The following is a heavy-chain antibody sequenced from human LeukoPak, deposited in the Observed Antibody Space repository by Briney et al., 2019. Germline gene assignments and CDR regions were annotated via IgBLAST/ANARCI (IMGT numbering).Heavy chain of an antibody. Sequence: SETLSLTCTVSGYSISSGYYWGWIRQPPGKGLEWIGSIYHSGSTYYNPSLKSRVTISVDTSKNQFSLKLTSVTAADTAVYYCARAYRSSWYSNWFDPWGQGTLVTVSS. CDR2: IYHSGST. CDR1: GYSISSGYY. V-gene: IGHV4-38-2*02. CDR3: ARAYRSSWYSNWFDP. J-gene: IGHJ5*02. D-gene: IGHD6-13*01.